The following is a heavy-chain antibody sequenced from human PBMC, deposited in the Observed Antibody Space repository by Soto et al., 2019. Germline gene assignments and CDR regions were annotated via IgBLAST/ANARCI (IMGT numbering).Heavy chain of an antibody. CDR2: MSYDGTNT. J-gene: IGHJ4*02. Sequence: GGSLRLSCAASGFNFSSYTLHWVRQAPGKGLQWVALMSYDGTNTSYADSVKGRFTISRDNSKNTLYLQMNSLRAEDTAVYYCAKDDDPSYYDILTGPYFDYWGQGTLVTVSS. D-gene: IGHD3-9*01. CDR3: AKDDDPSYYDILTGPYFDY. V-gene: IGHV3-30-3*01. CDR1: GFNFSSYT.